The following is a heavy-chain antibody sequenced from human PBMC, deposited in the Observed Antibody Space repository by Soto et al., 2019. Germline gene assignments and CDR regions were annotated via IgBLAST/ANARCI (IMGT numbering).Heavy chain of an antibody. D-gene: IGHD3-3*01. CDR3: AKGNAIFGVALPMDV. CDR1: GFTFSSYG. Sequence: QVQLVESGGGVVQPGRSLRLSCAASGFTFSSYGMHWVRQAPGKGPEWVAVISYDGSNKYYGGSVKGRFTVSRDNSKNTLYLQMNSLRVEDTAVYYCAKGNAIFGVALPMDVWGQGTTVTVS. CDR2: ISYDGSNK. V-gene: IGHV3-30*18. J-gene: IGHJ6*02.